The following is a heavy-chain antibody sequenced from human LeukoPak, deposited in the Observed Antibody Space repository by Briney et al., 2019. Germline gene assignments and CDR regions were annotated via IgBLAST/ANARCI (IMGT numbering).Heavy chain of an antibody. D-gene: IGHD6-13*01. CDR2: IKEDGSVT. CDR3: ARGAGRQQLEQNY. J-gene: IGHJ4*02. CDR1: GFTFSIYW. Sequence: GGSLRLSCVASGFTFSIYWMSWVRQAPGRGPEWLAVIKEDGSVTWDVESVRGRFTISRDNAKNSLYLQMNSLRVEDTAVYYCARGAGRQQLEQNYWGQGNLVTVSS. V-gene: IGHV3-7*01.